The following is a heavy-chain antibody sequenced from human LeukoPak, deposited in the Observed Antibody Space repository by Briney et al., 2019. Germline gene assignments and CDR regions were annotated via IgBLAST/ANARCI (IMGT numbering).Heavy chain of an antibody. J-gene: IGHJ3*02. CDR2: IYGGGST. V-gene: IGHV3-53*04. CDR1: GFTVSYNY. CDR3: ARGIYGSGNYYIGDAFDI. D-gene: IGHD3-10*01. Sequence: PGGSLRLSCAASGFTVSYNYMDWVRQAPGKGLEWVSAIYGGGSTYYADSVKGRFTTSRHNSENTLYLQMNSLRTEDTAVYYCARGIYGSGNYYIGDAFDIWGQGTMVTVSS.